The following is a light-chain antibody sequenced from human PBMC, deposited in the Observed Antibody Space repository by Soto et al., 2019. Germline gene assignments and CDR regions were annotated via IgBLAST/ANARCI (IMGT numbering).Light chain of an antibody. J-gene: IGKJ2*01. V-gene: IGKV1-39*01. CDR2: AAS. Sequence: DIQMTQSPSSLSASVGDRVTITCRTSQSIRSYLNWYQQKPGKAPKLLTYAASNLQSGVPSRFSGSESGTEFTLTISSVQPEDSATYYCQQSYRTPFTFGQGTKLGI. CDR3: QQSYRTPFT. CDR1: QSIRSY.